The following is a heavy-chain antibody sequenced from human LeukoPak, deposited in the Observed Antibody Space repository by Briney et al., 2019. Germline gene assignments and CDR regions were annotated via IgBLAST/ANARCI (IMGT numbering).Heavy chain of an antibody. CDR2: ISSSGSTI. D-gene: IGHD6-19*01. J-gene: IGHJ4*02. CDR3: ASGDSEWLVL. V-gene: IGHV3-48*03. CDR1: GFTFSNYE. Sequence: GGPLRRSCAASGFTFSNYEMSWVRQAPGQGLEWVSYISSSGSTIDYADSVKVRFTISRDNGKNSLYLHMNSLKAEDTAVYFCASGDSEWLVLWGQGTLVTVSS.